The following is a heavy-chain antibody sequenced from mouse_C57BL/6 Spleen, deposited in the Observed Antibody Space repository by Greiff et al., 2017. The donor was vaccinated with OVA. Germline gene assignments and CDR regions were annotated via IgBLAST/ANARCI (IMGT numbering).Heavy chain of an antibody. V-gene: IGHV5-17*01. J-gene: IGHJ4*01. CDR2: ISSGSSTI. CDR1: GFTFSDYG. Sequence: EVNVVESGGGLVKPGGSLRLSCAASGFTFSDYGMHWVRQAPEKGLEWVAYISSGSSTISSADTVKGRFPISSDNAKNTLFLQMTSLRSEDTAMYYCARSGGDAAMDYWGQGTSVTVSS. CDR3: ARSGGDAAMDY.